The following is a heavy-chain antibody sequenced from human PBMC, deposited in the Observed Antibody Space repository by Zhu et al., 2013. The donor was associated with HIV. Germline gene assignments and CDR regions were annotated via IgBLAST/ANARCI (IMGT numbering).Heavy chain of an antibody. CDR2: INPNTGGT. D-gene: IGHD3-3*01. V-gene: IGHV1-2*02. J-gene: IGHJ4*02. CDR1: GYTFSGYY. Sequence: QVQLVQSGAEVKKPGASVKVSCKASGYTFSGYYIHWVRQAPGQGLEWMGWINPNTGGTDYAQKFQGRVTMTRDTSISTAYIDLRSLRSEDTAVYYCARGRTIFGVVILDFDYWGQGTLVTVSS. CDR3: ARGRTIFGVVILDFDY.